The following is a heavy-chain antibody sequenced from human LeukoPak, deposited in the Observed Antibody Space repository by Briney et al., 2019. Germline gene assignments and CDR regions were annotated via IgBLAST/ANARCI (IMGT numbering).Heavy chain of an antibody. CDR1: SGSISSYY. D-gene: IGHD2-15*01. V-gene: IGHV4-4*07. Sequence: PSETLSLTCTVSSGSISSYYWSWIRQPAGKGLEWIGRIYTSGSTNYNPSLKSRVTMSVDTSKNQFSLKLSSVTAADTAVYYCARENYCSGGSCYGYFDYWGQGTLVTVSS. CDR3: ARENYCSGGSCYGYFDY. J-gene: IGHJ4*02. CDR2: IYTSGST.